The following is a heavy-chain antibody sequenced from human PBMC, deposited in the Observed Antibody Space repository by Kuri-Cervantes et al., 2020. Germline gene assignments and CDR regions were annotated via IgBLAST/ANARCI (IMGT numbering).Heavy chain of an antibody. V-gene: IGHV6-1*01. Sequence: SQTLSLICAISGDSVSRKSVAWNWIRQSPSRGLEWLGRTYYGSKWKNDYAVSVKSRITINPDTSRNQFSLQLKSVTPEDAAVYYCARDGGNSGDLDYWGQGTLVTVSS. J-gene: IGHJ4*02. D-gene: IGHD4-23*01. CDR2: TYYGSKWKN. CDR1: GDSVSRKSVA. CDR3: ARDGGNSGDLDY.